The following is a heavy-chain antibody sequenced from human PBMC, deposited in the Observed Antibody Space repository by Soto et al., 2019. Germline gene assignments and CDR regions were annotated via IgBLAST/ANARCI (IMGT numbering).Heavy chain of an antibody. Sequence: DVKLVESGGGLVQAGDSLRLSCEVSGFTFSMYSMSWVRQSPGKGLEWVAKIPQDGVDGHYADSVKGRFTISRDNGKNSLYLQLNNLRAEDTAVYYCARDHLILPAHDFFYGSDVWGRGATVTVSS. CDR1: GFTFSMYS. CDR2: IPQDGVDG. J-gene: IGHJ6*02. D-gene: IGHD2-21*02. V-gene: IGHV3-7*03. CDR3: ARDHLILPAHDFFYGSDV.